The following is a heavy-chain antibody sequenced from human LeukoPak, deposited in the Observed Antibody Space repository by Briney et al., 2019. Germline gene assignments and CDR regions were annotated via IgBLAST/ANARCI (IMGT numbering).Heavy chain of an antibody. CDR1: GFTFSTHD. V-gene: IGHV3-48*04. CDR2: INSRSSTI. J-gene: IGHJ3*01. Sequence: GSLRLSCAASGFTFSTHDVNWVRQAPGKGLEWVSFINSRSSTIYYADSVKGRFTISRDNAKNSLYLQMNSLRAEDTAVYYCTSHTGTGDPFRLFHFGAKGTMVTVSS. CDR3: TSHTGTGDPFRLFHF. D-gene: IGHD2-21*02.